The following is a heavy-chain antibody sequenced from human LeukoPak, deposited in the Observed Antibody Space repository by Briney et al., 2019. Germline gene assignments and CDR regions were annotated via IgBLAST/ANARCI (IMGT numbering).Heavy chain of an antibody. CDR2: IGTNSRTT. CDR1: GFSFRTSW. CDR3: AKDFLIDPL. V-gene: IGHV3-48*01. Sequence: GSLRPSCGASGFSFRTSWLNWVRQAPGKGLEWVSFIGTNSRTTYYGDSAKGRFTISRDNAKNSLYLQMDSLRAEDTAVYYCAKDFLIDPLWGQGTLVTVSS. J-gene: IGHJ4*02. D-gene: IGHD2-21*01.